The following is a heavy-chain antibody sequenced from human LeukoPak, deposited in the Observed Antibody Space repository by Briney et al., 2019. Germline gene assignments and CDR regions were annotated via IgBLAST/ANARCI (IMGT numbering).Heavy chain of an antibody. CDR1: GYTFTGYY. D-gene: IGHD3-10*01. V-gene: IGHV1-2*02. J-gene: IGHJ4*02. CDR3: ARDLLWFGELEVVASWGFDY. Sequence: GASVKVSCKASGYTFTGYYMHWVRQAPGQGLEWMGWINPNSGGTNYAQKFQGRVTMTRDTSISTAYMELSRLRSDDTAVYYCARDLLWFGELEVVASWGFDYWGQGTLVTVSS. CDR2: INPNSGGT.